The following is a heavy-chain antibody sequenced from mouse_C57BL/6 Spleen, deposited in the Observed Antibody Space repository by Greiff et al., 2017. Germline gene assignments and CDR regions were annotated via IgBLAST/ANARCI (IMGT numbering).Heavy chain of an antibody. Sequence: VKLQESGPELVKPGASVKISCKASGYAFSSSWMNWVKQRPGKGLEWIGRIYPGDGDTNYNGKFKGKATLTADKSSSTAYMQLSSLTSEDSAVYFCAREGETFDYWGQGTTLTVSS. J-gene: IGHJ2*01. CDR3: AREGETFDY. V-gene: IGHV1-82*01. CDR2: IYPGDGDT. CDR1: GYAFSSSW.